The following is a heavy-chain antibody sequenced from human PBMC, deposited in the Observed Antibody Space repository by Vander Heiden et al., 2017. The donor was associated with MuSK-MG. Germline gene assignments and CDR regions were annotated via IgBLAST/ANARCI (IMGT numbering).Heavy chain of an antibody. D-gene: IGHD3-9*01. CDR3: ARQDFDWLGEFFQH. J-gene: IGHJ1*01. CDR1: GGSISSYY. CDR2: TYYSGST. Sequence: QVQLQESGPGLVKPSETLSLPCTVSGGSISSYYWSWIRHPPGKGLEWIGYTYYSGSTNYNPSLKSRVTISVDTSKNQFSLKLSSVTAADTAVYYCARQDFDWLGEFFQHWCQGTLVTVSS. V-gene: IGHV4-59*08.